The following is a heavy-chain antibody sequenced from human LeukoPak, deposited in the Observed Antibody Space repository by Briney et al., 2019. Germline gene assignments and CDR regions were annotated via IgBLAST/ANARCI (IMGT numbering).Heavy chain of an antibody. CDR1: GVSISSYY. CDR3: ARDPQI. Sequence: SETLSLTCTVSGVSISSYYWSWVRQPPGKGLEWIGYIYYSGSTNYNPSLKSRVTISVDTSKNQFSLKLSSVTAADTAVYYCARDPQIWGQGTLVTVSS. V-gene: IGHV4-59*01. J-gene: IGHJ4*02. CDR2: IYYSGST.